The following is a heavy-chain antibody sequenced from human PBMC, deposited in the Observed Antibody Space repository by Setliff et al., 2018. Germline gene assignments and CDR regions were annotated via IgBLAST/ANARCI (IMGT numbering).Heavy chain of an antibody. V-gene: IGHV4-4*07. CDR3: ARDSRGNPPNYMDV. Sequence: SETLSLTCTVSGGSMSSYYWSWIRQPAGKGLEWIGRIYTSGSTNYNPSLKSRVTMSVDTSKNQFSLKLSSVTAADTAVYYCARDSRGNPPNYMDVWGKGTTFTVSS. CDR1: GGSMSSYY. J-gene: IGHJ6*03. CDR2: IYTSGST.